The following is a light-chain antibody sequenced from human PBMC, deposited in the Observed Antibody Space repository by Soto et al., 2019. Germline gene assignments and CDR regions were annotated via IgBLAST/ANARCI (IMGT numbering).Light chain of an antibody. CDR3: SSYTSSSTLG. J-gene: IGLJ2*01. CDR1: SSDVGGYNY. Sequence: QSVLTQPASVSGSPGQSIAISCTGTSSDVGGYNYVSWYQQHPGKAPKLIIYDVSSRPSGVSDRFSGSKSVHTASLTISGLQAEDEADYYCSSYTSSSTLGFGGGTKLTVL. V-gene: IGLV2-14*03. CDR2: DVS.